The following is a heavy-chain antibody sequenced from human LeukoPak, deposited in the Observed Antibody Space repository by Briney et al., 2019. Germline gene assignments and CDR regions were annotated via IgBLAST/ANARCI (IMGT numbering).Heavy chain of an antibody. J-gene: IGHJ5*02. Sequence: ASVKVSCKASGYTFTGYYTHWVRQAPGQGLEWMGWINPNSGGTNYAQKFQGRVTMTRDTSISTAYMELSGLRSDDTAVYYCARSGTAYCNGGSCYGSKFDPWGQGTLVTVSS. CDR2: INPNSGGT. D-gene: IGHD2-15*01. CDR1: GYTFTGYY. V-gene: IGHV1-2*02. CDR3: ARSGTAYCNGGSCYGSKFDP.